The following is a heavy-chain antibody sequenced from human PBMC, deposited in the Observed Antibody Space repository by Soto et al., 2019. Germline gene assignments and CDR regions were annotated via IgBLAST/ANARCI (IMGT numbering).Heavy chain of an antibody. CDR1: GFTFSDFA. CDR2: ISYDGTRQ. Sequence: QVQLVESGGGVVQPGRSLRLSCAASGFTFSDFAMYWVRQAPGKGLEWVAVISYDGTRQHYADSVKGRFIISRDRNNLYMPLNSLRPDDTALYYCAGGRGFGSGWNDYFDYWGQGTLVTVSS. D-gene: IGHD6-19*01. CDR3: AGGRGFGSGWNDYFDY. J-gene: IGHJ4*02. V-gene: IGHV3-30*04.